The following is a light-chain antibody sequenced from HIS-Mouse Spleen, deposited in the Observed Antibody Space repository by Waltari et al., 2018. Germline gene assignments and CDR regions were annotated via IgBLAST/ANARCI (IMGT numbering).Light chain of an antibody. Sequence: SYELTQPPSVSVSPGQTARIPCSGDALPTKYAYWYQQNSGQAPVLVIYEDSKRPSGIPERFSGSSSGTMATLTISGAQVEDEADYYCYSTDSSGNHRVFGGGTKLTVL. J-gene: IGLJ2*01. CDR2: EDS. CDR3: YSTDSSGNHRV. V-gene: IGLV3-10*01. CDR1: ALPTKY.